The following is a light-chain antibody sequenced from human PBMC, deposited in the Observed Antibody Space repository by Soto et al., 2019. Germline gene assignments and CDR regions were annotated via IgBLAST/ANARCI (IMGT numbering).Light chain of an antibody. CDR3: HHRNMRPQT. CDR1: QSVSGGF. Sequence: EIVLTQSPGTLSLSPGERVTLSCRASQSVSGGFLAWYQQKPGQVPRLLIYGASNRATGVSARFSGGGSGTEFTLTISNLQCEDIAENHGHHRNMRPQTFGQGTKVDIK. V-gene: IGKV3-20*01. J-gene: IGKJ1*01. CDR2: GAS.